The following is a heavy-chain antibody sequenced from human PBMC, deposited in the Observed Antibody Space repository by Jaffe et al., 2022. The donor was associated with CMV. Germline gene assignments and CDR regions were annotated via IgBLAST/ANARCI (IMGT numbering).Heavy chain of an antibody. CDR1: GFTFSDYA. D-gene: IGHD3-22*01. J-gene: IGHJ3*02. CDR2: ISGRGGST. Sequence: EVQLLESGGDLVQPGGSLRLSCAASGFTFSDYAMTWVRQAPGKGLEWVSGISGRGGSTYYADSVKGRFTISRDNSKNTLYLQMDSLRAEDTAVYYCAKDRLVVITVDDAFDMWGQGTMVTVSS. V-gene: IGHV3-23*01. CDR3: AKDRLVVITVDDAFDM.